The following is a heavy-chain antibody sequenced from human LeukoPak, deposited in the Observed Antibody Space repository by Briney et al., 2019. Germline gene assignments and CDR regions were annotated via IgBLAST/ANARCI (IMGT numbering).Heavy chain of an antibody. CDR3: AAIAASNHYYYYMDV. J-gene: IGHJ6*03. CDR2: IKQDGSEK. D-gene: IGHD6-25*01. V-gene: IGHV3-7*01. CDR1: GFTFSSYW. Sequence: PGGSLRLSCAASGFTFSSYWMSWVRQAPGKGLEWVANIKQDGSEKYYVDSEKGRFTISRDNAKNSLYLQMNSLRAEDTAVYYCAAIAASNHYYYYMDVWGKGTTVTVSS.